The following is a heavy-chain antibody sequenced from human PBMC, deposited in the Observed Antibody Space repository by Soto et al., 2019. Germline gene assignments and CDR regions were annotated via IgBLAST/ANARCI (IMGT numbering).Heavy chain of an antibody. J-gene: IGHJ4*02. CDR3: ARGVAGASSATFDY. D-gene: IGHD6-6*01. CDR2: VYYSGTT. CDR1: GASISSYF. Sequence: PSETLSLTCTVSGASISSYFWSWIRQPPGKGLEWIGYVYYSGTTNYNPSLKSRVTISVDTSRNQFSLKLSSVTAADTAVYYCARGVAGASSATFDYWGQGTLVTVSS. V-gene: IGHV4-59*12.